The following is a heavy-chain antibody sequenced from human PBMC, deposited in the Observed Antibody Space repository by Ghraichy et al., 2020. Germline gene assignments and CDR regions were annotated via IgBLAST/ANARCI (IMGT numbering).Heavy chain of an antibody. CDR3: ATAWGNCSGGTCPSYNWFDP. Sequence: GESLNISCAASGFTFSSYVLTWVRQAPGKGLEWVSSISASGGATYYADSVKGRFTTSRDNSRDTLYLQMNSLRVEDTAVYSCATAWGNCSGGTCPSYNWFDPWGQGTLVTVSP. CDR2: ISASGGAT. J-gene: IGHJ5*02. CDR1: GFTFSSYV. D-gene: IGHD2-15*01. V-gene: IGHV3-23*01.